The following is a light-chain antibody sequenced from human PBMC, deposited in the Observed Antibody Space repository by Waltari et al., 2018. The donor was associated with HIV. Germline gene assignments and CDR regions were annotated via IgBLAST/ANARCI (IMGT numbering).Light chain of an antibody. CDR1: QSLLPGDGKTY. Sequence: IVMTQSPVSLSVTPGQPASISCKSSQSLLPGDGKTYLYWYRQKPGQPPQLLIYEVSSRFSRVSDRFSGGGSGTDFSLTISRVEAEDVGIYYCMQSVQLPLTFGGGTKVEIK. CDR2: EVS. J-gene: IGKJ4*01. V-gene: IGKV2D-29*01. CDR3: MQSVQLPLT.